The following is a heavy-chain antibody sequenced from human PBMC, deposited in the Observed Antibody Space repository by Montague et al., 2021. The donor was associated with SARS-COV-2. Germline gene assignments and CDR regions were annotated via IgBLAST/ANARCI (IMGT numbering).Heavy chain of an antibody. Sequence: SETLSLTCTVSGGSISSSSYYWGWIRQPPGKGLEWIGSIYYSGSTYYNPSLKSRVTISVDTSKNQFSLKLSSVADADTAVYYCASPTYYYDSSGSDASDIWGQGTMVTVSS. CDR1: GGSISSSSYY. D-gene: IGHD3-22*01. CDR3: ASPTYYYDSSGSDASDI. V-gene: IGHV4-39*01. J-gene: IGHJ3*02. CDR2: IYYSGST.